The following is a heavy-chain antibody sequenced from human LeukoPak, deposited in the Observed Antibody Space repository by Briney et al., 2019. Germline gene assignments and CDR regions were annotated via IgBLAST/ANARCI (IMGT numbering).Heavy chain of an antibody. J-gene: IGHJ4*02. V-gene: IGHV3-64*01. CDR2: ISSNGGST. CDR3: ASSPTYYYDSSGSYFDY. CDR1: GFAFSSYA. Sequence: AGGSVRLSCAASGFAFSSYAMHWVRQAPGKGLEYVSAISSNGGSTYYANSVKGRFTISRDNSKNTLYLQMGSLRAEDMAVYYCASSPTYYYDSSGSYFDYWGQGTLVTVSS. D-gene: IGHD3-22*01.